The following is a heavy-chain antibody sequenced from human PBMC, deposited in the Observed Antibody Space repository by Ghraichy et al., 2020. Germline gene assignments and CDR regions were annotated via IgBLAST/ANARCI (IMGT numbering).Heavy chain of an antibody. CDR1: GFTFSNAW. CDR2: IKSKTDGGTT. J-gene: IGHJ4*02. CDR3: TTDGAPRYCSSTSCYVRVGYSYDTTVY. V-gene: IGHV3-15*01. D-gene: IGHD2-2*01. Sequence: GGSLRLSCAASGFTFSNAWMSWVRQAPGKGLEWVGRIKSKTDGGTTDYAAPVKGRFTISRDDSKHTLYLQMNSLKTEDTAVYYCTTDGAPRYCSSTSCYVRVGYSYDTTVYWGQGTLVTVSS.